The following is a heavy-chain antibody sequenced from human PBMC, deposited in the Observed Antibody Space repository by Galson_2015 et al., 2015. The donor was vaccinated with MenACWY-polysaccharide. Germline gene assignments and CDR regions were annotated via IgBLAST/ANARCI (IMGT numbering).Heavy chain of an antibody. D-gene: IGHD4-11*01. J-gene: IGHJ5*01. Sequence: SLRLSCAASGFTFSNYWMHWVRQAPGKGLVWVARINSDGSSTTYADAVRGRFTISRDNAKNTLSLQMDTLRAEDTAVYYCTRDIPKWMKCDNSSFDSWGQGTLVTVSS. CDR1: GFTFSNYW. CDR3: TRDIPKWMKCDNSSFDS. CDR2: INSDGSST. V-gene: IGHV3-74*03.